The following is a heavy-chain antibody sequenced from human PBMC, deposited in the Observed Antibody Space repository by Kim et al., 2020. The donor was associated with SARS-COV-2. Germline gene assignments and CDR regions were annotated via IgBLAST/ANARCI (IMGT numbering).Heavy chain of an antibody. CDR3: ARDQLAAAEQWLVSDYGMDV. Sequence: GGSLRLSCAASGFTFSDYYMSWIRQAPGKGLEWVSYISSSSSYTNYADSVKGRFTISRDNAKNSLYLQMNSLRAEDTAVYYCARDQLAAAEQWLVSDYGMDVWGQGTTVTVSS. V-gene: IGHV3-11*06. J-gene: IGHJ6*02. CDR2: ISSSSSYT. D-gene: IGHD6-19*01. CDR1: GFTFSDYY.